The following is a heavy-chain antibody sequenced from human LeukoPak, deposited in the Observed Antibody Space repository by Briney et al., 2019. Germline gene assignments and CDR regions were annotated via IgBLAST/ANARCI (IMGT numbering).Heavy chain of an antibody. V-gene: IGHV4-34*01. D-gene: IGHD3-3*01. CDR2: INHSGST. Sequence: SETLSLTCAVYGGSFSGYYWSWIRQTPGKGLEWIGEINHSGSTNYNPSLKSRVTISVDTSKNQFSLKLSSVTAADTAVYYCARGRVNYYYYYGMDVWGQGTTVTVSS. CDR3: ARGRVNYYYYYGMDV. CDR1: GGSFSGYY. J-gene: IGHJ6*02.